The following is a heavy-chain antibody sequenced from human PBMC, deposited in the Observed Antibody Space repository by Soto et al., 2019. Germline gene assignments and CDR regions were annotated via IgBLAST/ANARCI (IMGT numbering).Heavy chain of an antibody. V-gene: IGHV1-18*01. D-gene: IGHD2-2*01. J-gene: IGHJ4*02. CDR2: INTFNGTT. CDR1: GYTFSDYG. Sequence: QVHLVQSESEVKMPGASVKVSCKTSGYTFSDYGVSWVRQAPGQGLEWMGWINTFNGTTKYEQKFQGRVTFRIDTSTRTVFRELTSLKFDDAAVYYCARGFVPENYWGQGNRVTVSS. CDR3: ARGFVPENY.